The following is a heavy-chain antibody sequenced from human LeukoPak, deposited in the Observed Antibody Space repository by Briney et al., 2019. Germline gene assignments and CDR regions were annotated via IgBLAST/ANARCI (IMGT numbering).Heavy chain of an antibody. D-gene: IGHD3-10*01. J-gene: IGHJ5*02. CDR1: GYTFTSYG. V-gene: IGHV1-69*05. CDR2: IIPIFGTA. Sequence: GASVKVSCKASGYTFTSYGISWVRQAPGQGLEWMGRIIPIFGTANYAQKFQGRVTITTDESTSTAYMELSSLRSEDTAVYYCARDRRGDTMVRGVISAYNWFDPWGQGTLVTVSS. CDR3: ARDRRGDTMVRGVISAYNWFDP.